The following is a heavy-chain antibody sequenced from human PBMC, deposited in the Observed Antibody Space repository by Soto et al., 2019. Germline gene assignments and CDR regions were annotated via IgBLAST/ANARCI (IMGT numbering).Heavy chain of an antibody. CDR2: FRSSGDDGTT. CDR3: AKKVNSGSGSQYFDY. J-gene: IGHJ4*02. Sequence: EVQLLESGGGLVQPGGSLRLSCAASGFTFSSYSMSWVRQAPGKGLEWVSGFRSSGDDGTTYYADSVKGRFTISRDNSKNTLFLQMTSLRAEDTAIYSCAKKVNSGSGSQYFDYWGQGTLFTVS. D-gene: IGHD3-10*01. CDR1: GFTFSSYS. V-gene: IGHV3-23*01.